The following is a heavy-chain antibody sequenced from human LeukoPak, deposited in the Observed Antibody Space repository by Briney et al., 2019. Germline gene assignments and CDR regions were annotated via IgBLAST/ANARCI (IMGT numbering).Heavy chain of an antibody. Sequence: GGSLRLSCAASGFTFSSYWMHWVRHAPGKGLVWVSRINSDGSSTIYADSVKGRFTISRDNAKNTLYLQMNSLRAEDTAVYYCARDQYYVWGSYRYSRPFDYWGQGTLVTVSS. CDR3: ARDQYYVWGSYRYSRPFDY. D-gene: IGHD3-16*02. V-gene: IGHV3-74*01. J-gene: IGHJ4*02. CDR1: GFTFSSYW. CDR2: INSDGSST.